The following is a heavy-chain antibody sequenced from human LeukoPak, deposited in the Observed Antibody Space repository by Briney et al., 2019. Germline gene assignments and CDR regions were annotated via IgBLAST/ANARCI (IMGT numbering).Heavy chain of an antibody. V-gene: IGHV3-23*01. D-gene: IGHD2-2*01. J-gene: IGHJ5*02. CDR1: GFVFNNFG. Sequence: RPGGSLRLSCAASGFVFNNFGMTWVRQAPGKGLEWVSTISGGGGGSTYYTYSVKGRFTISSDYSKDTVYLQMNSLRAEDTAIYYCARVRCSRMGCSSNSFDPWGQGTLVTVSS. CDR2: ISGGGGGST. CDR3: ARVRCSRMGCSSNSFDP.